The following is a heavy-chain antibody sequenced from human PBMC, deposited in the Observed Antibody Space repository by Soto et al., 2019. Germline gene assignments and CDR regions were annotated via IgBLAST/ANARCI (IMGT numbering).Heavy chain of an antibody. Sequence: PGGSLRLSCAASGFTFSSHSMNWVRQAPGKGLECVSSISRSSSYIYYADSVKGRFTISRDNAKNSLYLQMNSLRAEDTAVYYCARELGQKFDYWGQGTLVTVSS. CDR1: GFTFSSHS. CDR3: ARELGQKFDY. J-gene: IGHJ4*02. V-gene: IGHV3-21*01. CDR2: ISRSSSYI.